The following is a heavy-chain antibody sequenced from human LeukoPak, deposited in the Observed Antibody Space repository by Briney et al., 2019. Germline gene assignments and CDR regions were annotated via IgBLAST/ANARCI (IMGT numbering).Heavy chain of an antibody. CDR2: ISWNSGSI. CDR1: GFTFDDYA. Sequence: GRSLRLSCAASGFTFDDYAMHWVRQAPGKGLEWVSGISWNSGSIGYADSVKGRSTISRDNAKNSLYLQMNSLRAEDTAVYYCARDRGIVVVVAPDYWGQGTLVTVSS. J-gene: IGHJ4*02. D-gene: IGHD2-15*01. V-gene: IGHV3-9*01. CDR3: ARDRGIVVVVAPDY.